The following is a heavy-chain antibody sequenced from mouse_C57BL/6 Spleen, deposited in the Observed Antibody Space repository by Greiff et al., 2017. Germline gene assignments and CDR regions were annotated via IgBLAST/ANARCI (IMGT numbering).Heavy chain of an antibody. CDR3: ARNYGSSRYFDY. D-gene: IGHD1-1*01. V-gene: IGHV1-69*01. J-gene: IGHJ2*01. CDR2: IDPSDSYT. Sequence: QVQLKQPGAELVMPGASVKLSCKASGYTFTSYWMHWVKQRPGQGLEWIGEIDPSDSYTNYNQKFKGKSTLTVDKSSSTAYMQLSSLTSEDSAVYYCARNYGSSRYFDYWGQGTTLTVSS. CDR1: GYTFTSYW.